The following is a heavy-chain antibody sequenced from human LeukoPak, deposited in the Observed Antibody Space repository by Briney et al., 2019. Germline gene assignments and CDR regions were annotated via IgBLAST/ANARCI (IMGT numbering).Heavy chain of an antibody. V-gene: IGHV4-59*08. Sequence: KPSETLSLTCTVSGGSISSYYWSWIRQPPGKGLEWIGYIYYSGNTNYNPSLKSRVTISVDTSKNQFSLKLSSVTAADTAVYYCARHGTYDSSGYYNDAFDIWGQGTMVTVSS. CDR3: ARHGTYDSSGYYNDAFDI. J-gene: IGHJ3*02. CDR1: GGSISSYY. CDR2: IYYSGNT. D-gene: IGHD3-22*01.